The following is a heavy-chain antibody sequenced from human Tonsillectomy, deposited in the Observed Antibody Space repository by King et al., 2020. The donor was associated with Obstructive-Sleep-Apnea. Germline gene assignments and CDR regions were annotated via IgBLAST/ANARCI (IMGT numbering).Heavy chain of an antibody. CDR1: CGSFSDYY. D-gene: IGHD6-13*01. J-gene: IGHJ5*02. Sequence: VQLQQWGAGLLKPSETLSLTCAVYCGSFSDYYWSWIRQPPGKGLEWIGEINHSGNTNSNPSLKSRVTISVDTSNNQFSLKLSSVTAADTAVYYCARGSGAAAVNWFDPWGQGTLVTVSS. CDR2: INHSGNT. V-gene: IGHV4-34*01. CDR3: ARGSGAAAVNWFDP.